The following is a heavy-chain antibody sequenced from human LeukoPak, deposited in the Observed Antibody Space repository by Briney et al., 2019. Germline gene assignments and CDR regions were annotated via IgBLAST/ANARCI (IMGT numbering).Heavy chain of an antibody. CDR2: IYYSGST. Sequence: PSETLSLTCTVSGGSISSYYWSWIRQPPGKGLEWIGYIYYSGSTNYNPSLKSRVTISVDTSKNQFSLKLSSVTAADTAVYYCARGSSGTGYFDLWGRGTLVTVSS. J-gene: IGHJ2*01. CDR3: ARGSSGTGYFDL. D-gene: IGHD1-26*01. V-gene: IGHV4-59*01. CDR1: GGSISSYY.